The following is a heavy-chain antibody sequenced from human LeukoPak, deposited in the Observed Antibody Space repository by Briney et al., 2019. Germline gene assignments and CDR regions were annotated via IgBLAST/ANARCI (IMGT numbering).Heavy chain of an antibody. V-gene: IGHV3-7*01. D-gene: IGHD6-19*01. CDR1: GFTFSSHW. Sequence: GGSLRLSCAASGFTFSSHWMSWVRQGPGKGLEWVANIKQDGSEKYYVDSVKGRFTISRDNAKNSLYLQMNSLRAEDTAVYYCTSGSGWLIDYWGQGTLVTVSS. CDR2: IKQDGSEK. J-gene: IGHJ4*02. CDR3: TSGSGWLIDY.